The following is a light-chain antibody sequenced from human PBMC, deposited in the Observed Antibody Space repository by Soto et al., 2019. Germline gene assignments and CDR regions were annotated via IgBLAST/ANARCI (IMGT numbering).Light chain of an antibody. V-gene: IGLV1-40*01. CDR1: SSNIGAGYD. Sequence: QPVLTQPPSVSGAPGQRVTISCTGSSSNIGAGYDVHWYQQLPGTAPKLLIYGNSNRPSGVPDRFSGSKSGTSASLVITGLQAEDEADYYCQSYDSSLTNVVFGGGTKLTVL. CDR3: QSYDSSLTNVV. CDR2: GNS. J-gene: IGLJ2*01.